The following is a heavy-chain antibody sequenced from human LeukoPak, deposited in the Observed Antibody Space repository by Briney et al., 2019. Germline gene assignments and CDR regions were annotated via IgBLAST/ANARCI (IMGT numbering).Heavy chain of an antibody. J-gene: IGHJ4*02. Sequence: PSETLSLTCTVSGGSISGYYWSWIRQPPGKGLEWSGYIYYSGSTNYNPPLKSRVTISVDTSKNQFSLKLSSVTAADTAVYYCAREAPRSGYDTNPNFDYWGQGTLVTVSS. CDR3: AREAPRSGYDTNPNFDY. CDR1: GGSISGYY. V-gene: IGHV4-59*01. D-gene: IGHD5-12*01. CDR2: IYYSGST.